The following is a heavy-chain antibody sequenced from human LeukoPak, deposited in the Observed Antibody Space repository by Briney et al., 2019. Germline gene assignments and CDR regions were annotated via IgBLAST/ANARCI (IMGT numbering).Heavy chain of an antibody. V-gene: IGHV1-2*04. CDR2: INPNSGGT. CDR3: ARAHSYGYADY. Sequence: GASVKVSGKASGYTSTGYYMHWVRQAPGQGLEWMGWINPNSGGTNYAQKFQGWVTMTRDTSISTAYMELSRLRSDDTAVYYCARAHSYGYADYWGQGTLVTVSS. CDR1: GYTSTGYY. J-gene: IGHJ4*02. D-gene: IGHD5-18*01.